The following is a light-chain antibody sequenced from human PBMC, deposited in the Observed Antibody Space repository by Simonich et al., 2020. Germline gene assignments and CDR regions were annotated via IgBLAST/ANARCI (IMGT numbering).Light chain of an antibody. Sequence: EIVMTQSPATLSVSPGERATLSCRASQSVSSNLAWYQQKPGQAPRLLIYGASTRATGIPARCSGSGSGTEFTLTISSMQSEDFAVYYYQQYNNWPHTFGQGTKLEIK. CDR2: GAS. CDR1: QSVSSN. CDR3: QQYNNWPHT. J-gene: IGKJ2*01. V-gene: IGKV3-15*01.